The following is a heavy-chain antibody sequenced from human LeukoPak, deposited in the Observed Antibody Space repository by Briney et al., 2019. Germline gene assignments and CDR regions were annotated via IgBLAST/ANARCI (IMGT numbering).Heavy chain of an antibody. Sequence: PSETLSLTCTVSGGSISSYYWSWIRQPPGKGLEWIGYIYYSGSTNYNPSLKSRVTISVDTSKNQFSLKLSSVTAADTAVYYCARDGGLRYSDYWGQGTLVTVSS. D-gene: IGHD2-15*01. V-gene: IGHV4-59*01. CDR3: ARDGGLRYSDY. CDR1: GGSISSYY. CDR2: IYYSGST. J-gene: IGHJ4*02.